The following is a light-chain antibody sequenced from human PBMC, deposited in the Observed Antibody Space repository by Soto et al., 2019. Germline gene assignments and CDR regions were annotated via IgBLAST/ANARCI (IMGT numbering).Light chain of an antibody. CDR1: SIDIGGYNY. J-gene: IGLJ2*01. V-gene: IGLV2-14*03. CDR2: DVT. CDR3: SSYRSGSTLVV. Sequence: QSALTQPASLSGSPGQSLTISRTGTSIDIGGYNYVSWYQQHPGKAPTLMIYDVTTRPSGISHRFSGSKSGNTASLTILGLQAEDGALYYCSSYRSGSTLVVFGGGTKLTVL.